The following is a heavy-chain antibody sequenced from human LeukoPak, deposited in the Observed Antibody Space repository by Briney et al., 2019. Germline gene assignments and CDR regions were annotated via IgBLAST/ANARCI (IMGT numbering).Heavy chain of an antibody. CDR3: ARASFYGSGSYHLDY. CDR2: IYHSGST. CDR1: GGSFSGYY. Sequence: SETLSLTCAVYGGSFSGYYWSWIRQPPGKGLEWIGEIYHSGSTNYNPSLESRVTISVDKSKNQFSLKLSSVTAADTAVYYCARASFYGSGSYHLDYWGQGTLVTVSS. D-gene: IGHD3-10*01. V-gene: IGHV4-34*01. J-gene: IGHJ4*02.